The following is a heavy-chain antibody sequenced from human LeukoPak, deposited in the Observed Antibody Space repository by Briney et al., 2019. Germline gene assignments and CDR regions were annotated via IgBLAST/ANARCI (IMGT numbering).Heavy chain of an antibody. Sequence: GASVKVSCKASGYTFTGYYMHWVRPAPGQGLGWMGWINPNSGGTNYAQKFQGWVTMTRDTSISTAYMELSRLRSDDTAVYYCARGYSSSSGFDYWGQGTLVTVSS. CDR1: GYTFTGYY. V-gene: IGHV1-2*04. J-gene: IGHJ4*02. CDR3: ARGYSSSSGFDY. CDR2: INPNSGGT. D-gene: IGHD6-6*01.